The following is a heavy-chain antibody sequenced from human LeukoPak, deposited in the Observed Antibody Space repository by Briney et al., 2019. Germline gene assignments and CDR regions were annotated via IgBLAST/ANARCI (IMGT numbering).Heavy chain of an antibody. CDR2: ISAYNGNT. Sequence: ASVKVSCKASGYTFTSYGISWVRQAPGQGLEWMGWISAYNGNTNYAQKFQGRVTITRNTSISTAYMELSSLRSEDTAVYYCARMVGPYYFDYWGQGTLVTVSS. V-gene: IGHV1-18*01. CDR3: ARMVGPYYFDY. J-gene: IGHJ4*02. CDR1: GYTFTSYG. D-gene: IGHD2-15*01.